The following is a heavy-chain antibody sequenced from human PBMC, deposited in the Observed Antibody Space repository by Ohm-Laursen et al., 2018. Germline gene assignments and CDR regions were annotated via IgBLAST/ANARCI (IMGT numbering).Heavy chain of an antibody. V-gene: IGHV3-15*01. Sequence: SLRLSCSASGFTFSSYAMSWVRQAPGKGLEYVGRIKSKAAGETREYAEPVKGRFTILRDDSKNTLSLQMNSLKTEDIAVYYCTTNRYFDWSNYFDYWGQGTLVTVSS. D-gene: IGHD3-9*01. CDR2: IKSKAAGETR. CDR1: GFTFSSYA. CDR3: TTNRYFDWSNYFDY. J-gene: IGHJ4*02.